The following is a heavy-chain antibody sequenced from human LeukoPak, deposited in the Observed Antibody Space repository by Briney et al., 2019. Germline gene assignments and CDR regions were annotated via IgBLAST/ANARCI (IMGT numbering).Heavy chain of an antibody. CDR2: ISSSSSYI. J-gene: IGHJ4*02. Sequence: GGSLRLSCAASGFTFSSYSMNWVRQAPGKGLEWDSSISSSSSYIYYADSVKGRFTISRDNAKNSLYLQMNSLRAEDTAVYYCASFGATIQQHDYWGQGTLVTVSS. V-gene: IGHV3-21*01. D-gene: IGHD3-3*01. CDR1: GFTFSSYS. CDR3: ASFGATIQQHDY.